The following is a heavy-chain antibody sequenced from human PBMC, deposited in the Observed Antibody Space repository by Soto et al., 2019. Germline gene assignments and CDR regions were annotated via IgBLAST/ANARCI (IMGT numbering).Heavy chain of an antibody. CDR2: ISYDGSNK. Sequence: QVQLVESGGGVVQPGRSLRLSCAASGFTFSSYGMHWVRQAPGKGLEWVAVISYDGSNKYYADSVKGRFTISRDNSKNTLYLQMNSMRAEDTAVYYCAKHSGRPTVPAAIHGWFDPWGQGTLVTVSS. V-gene: IGHV3-30*18. D-gene: IGHD2-2*01. CDR3: AKHSGRPTVPAAIHGWFDP. J-gene: IGHJ5*02. CDR1: GFTFSSYG.